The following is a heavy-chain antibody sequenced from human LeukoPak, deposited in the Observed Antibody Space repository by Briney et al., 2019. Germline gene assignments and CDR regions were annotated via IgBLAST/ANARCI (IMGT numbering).Heavy chain of an antibody. CDR2: FSLGGSGTT. Sequence: SETLSLTCIVSGASITTYSWNWLRQSPGKGLEWIGYFSLGGSGTTSYTSSLKSRVTISRDTSKNQLSLKLTSVTAAGTAVYYCARVSSSYGPRWIEYWGQGTLVTVSS. J-gene: IGHJ4*02. CDR1: GASITTYS. V-gene: IGHV4-4*09. CDR3: ARVSSSYGPRWIEY. D-gene: IGHD5-18*01.